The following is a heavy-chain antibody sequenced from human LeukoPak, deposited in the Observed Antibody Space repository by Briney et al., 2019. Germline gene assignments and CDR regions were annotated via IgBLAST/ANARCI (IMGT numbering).Heavy chain of an antibody. CDR1: GFSFKDYW. CDR3: ARDSGENQNIDY. Sequence: PGGSLRLSCAASGFSFKDYWMSWVRQAPGKGLEWVADITPDGSGKTYVDSVKGRFTISRDNAKQSLYLQMNSLRAEDTAVYYCARDSGENQNIDYWGQGTLVTVSS. J-gene: IGHJ4*02. V-gene: IGHV3-7*01. CDR2: ITPDGSGK.